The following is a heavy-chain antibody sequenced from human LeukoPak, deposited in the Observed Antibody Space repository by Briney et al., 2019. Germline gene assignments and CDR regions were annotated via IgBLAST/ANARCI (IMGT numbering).Heavy chain of an antibody. CDR3: ARGGYYDSSALYYY. D-gene: IGHD3-22*01. CDR1: GGSISNYN. J-gene: IGHJ4*02. V-gene: IGHV4-4*07. CDR2: ISTSGSP. Sequence: SETLSLTCTVSGGSISNYNWSWIRQPAGKGLEWIGRISTSGSPNYNPSLKSRVTLSVDTSKNQFSLKLTSVTAADTAVYYCARGGYYDSSALYYYWGQGTLVTVSS.